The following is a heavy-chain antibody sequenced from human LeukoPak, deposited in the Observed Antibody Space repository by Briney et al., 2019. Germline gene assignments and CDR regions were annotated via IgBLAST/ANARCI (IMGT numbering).Heavy chain of an antibody. D-gene: IGHD3-10*01. J-gene: IGHJ4*02. CDR2: IHYSGST. V-gene: IGHV4-59*12. Sequence: PSETLSLTCTVSGGSISTYYWGWIRQPPGKGLEWIGYIHYSGSTNYNPSLKSRVTISVDTSKNQFFLKLSSVTAADTAVYYCARVTLTMVRGIIPGYWGQGTLVTVSS. CDR3: ARVTLTMVRGIIPGY. CDR1: GGSISTYY.